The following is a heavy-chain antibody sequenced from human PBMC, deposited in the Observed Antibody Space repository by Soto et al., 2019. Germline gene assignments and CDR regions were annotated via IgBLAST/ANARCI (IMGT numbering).Heavy chain of an antibody. CDR2: IYSGGNT. CDR3: AREGYGYWIDS. V-gene: IGHV3-53*01. CDR1: GFTVSANY. D-gene: IGHD3-22*01. Sequence: GGSLRLSCAASGFTVSANYMSWVRQAPGKGLEWVSIIYSGGNTYYADSVKGRFTISRDSSKNTLYLQMNSLRAEDTAVYYCAREGYGYWIDSWGQGTPVTVSS. J-gene: IGHJ4*02.